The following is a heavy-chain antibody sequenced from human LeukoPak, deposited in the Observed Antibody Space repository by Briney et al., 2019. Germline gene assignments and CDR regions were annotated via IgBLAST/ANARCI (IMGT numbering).Heavy chain of an antibody. CDR3: AKMGVVAARPGTFDY. D-gene: IGHD6-6*01. V-gene: IGHV3-23*01. Sequence: GGSLRLSCAASGFTFSSHAMSWVRRAPGKGLEWVSGLIENGATTYYADSVKGRFTISRDNSRNTMYLQMNSLRVEDTAVYYCAKMGVVAARPGTFDYWGQGTLVTVSS. CDR2: LIENGATT. J-gene: IGHJ4*02. CDR1: GFTFSSHA.